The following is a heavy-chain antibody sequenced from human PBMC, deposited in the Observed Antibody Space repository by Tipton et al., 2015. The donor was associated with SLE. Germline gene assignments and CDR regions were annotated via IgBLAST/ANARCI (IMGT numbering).Heavy chain of an antibody. CDR3: TTLPETHTVTTDYFDY. CDR1: GFTFSNAW. J-gene: IGHJ4*02. D-gene: IGHD4-11*01. CDR2: IKSKTDGGTT. Sequence: SLRLSCAASGFTFSNAWMSWVRQAPGKGLEWVGRIKSKTDGGTTDYAAPVKGRFTISRDDSKNTLYLQMNSLKTEDTAVYYCTTLPETHTVTTDYFDYWGQGPLVTVSS. V-gene: IGHV3-15*01.